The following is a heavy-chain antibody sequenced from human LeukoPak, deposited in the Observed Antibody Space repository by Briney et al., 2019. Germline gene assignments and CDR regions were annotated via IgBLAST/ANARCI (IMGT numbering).Heavy chain of an antibody. J-gene: IGHJ3*02. Sequence: GASVKVSCKAFGYTFTGYYMHWVRQAPGQGLEWMGWINPNSGGTNYAQKFQGRVTMTRDKSIRTAYMELSRLTSDDTAVYYCARNIWFGESADAFDIWGQGTMVTVSS. CDR1: GYTFTGYY. V-gene: IGHV1-2*02. D-gene: IGHD3-10*01. CDR3: ARNIWFGESADAFDI. CDR2: INPNSGGT.